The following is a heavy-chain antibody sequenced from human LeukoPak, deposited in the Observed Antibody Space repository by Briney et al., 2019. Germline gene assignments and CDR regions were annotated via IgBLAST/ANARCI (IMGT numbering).Heavy chain of an antibody. D-gene: IGHD4-17*01. CDR2: IGSSGDIT. CDR3: AKDIDNGDYVVY. V-gene: IGHV3-23*01. J-gene: IGHJ4*02. Sequence: GGSLRLSCAASGFAFSSYTMNWVRQAPGKGLEWVSSIGSSGDITYYADSVKGRFTISRDNSKNTLYLQMNSLRAEDTAVYYCAKDIDNGDYVVYWGQGTLVTVSS. CDR1: GFAFSSYT.